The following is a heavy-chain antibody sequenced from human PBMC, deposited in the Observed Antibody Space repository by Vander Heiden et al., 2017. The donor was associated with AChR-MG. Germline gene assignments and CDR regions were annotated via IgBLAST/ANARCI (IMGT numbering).Heavy chain of an antibody. V-gene: IGHV4-34*01. D-gene: IGHD6-19*01. CDR3: ARRSVASSGWYVASSSSRRNYYYGMDV. CDR2: INHSGST. Sequence: QVQLQQWGAGLLKPSETLSLTCAVYGGSFSGYYWSWIRQPPGKGLEWIGEINHSGSTNYNPSLKSRVTISVDTSKNQFSLKLSSVTAADTAVYYCARRSVASSGWYVASSSSRRNYYYGMDVWGQGTTVTVSS. J-gene: IGHJ6*02. CDR1: GGSFSGYY.